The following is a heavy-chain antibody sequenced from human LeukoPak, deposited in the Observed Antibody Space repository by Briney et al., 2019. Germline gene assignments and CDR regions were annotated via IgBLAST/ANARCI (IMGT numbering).Heavy chain of an antibody. J-gene: IGHJ4*02. CDR2: ISAYNGNT. CDR1: GGTFSSYA. Sequence: ASVKVSCKASGGTFSSYAISWVRQAPGQGLEWMGWISAYNGNTNYAKKLQGRVTMTTDTSTSTAYMEVRSLRSDDTAVYYCAREVGRGFDYWGQGTLVTVSS. CDR3: AREVGRGFDY. V-gene: IGHV1-18*01. D-gene: IGHD1-26*01.